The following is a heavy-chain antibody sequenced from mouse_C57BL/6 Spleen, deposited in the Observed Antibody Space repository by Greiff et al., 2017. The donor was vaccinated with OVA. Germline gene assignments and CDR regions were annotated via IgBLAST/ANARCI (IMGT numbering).Heavy chain of an antibody. CDR1: GFTFSSYA. D-gene: IGHD4-1*01. V-gene: IGHV5-9-1*02. J-gene: IGHJ3*01. Sequence: EVKLMESGEGLVKPGGSLKLSCAASGFTFSSYAMSWVRQTPEKRLEWVAYISSGGDYIYYADTVKGRFTISRDNARNTLYLQMSSLKSEDTAMYYCTRGGTGTFAYWGQGTLVTVSA. CDR2: ISSGGDYI. CDR3: TRGGTGTFAY.